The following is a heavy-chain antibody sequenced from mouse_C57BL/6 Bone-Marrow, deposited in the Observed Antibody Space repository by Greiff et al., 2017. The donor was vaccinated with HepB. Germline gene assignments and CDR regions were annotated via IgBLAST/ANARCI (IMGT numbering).Heavy chain of an antibody. V-gene: IGHV14-4*01. CDR1: GFNIKDDY. D-gene: IGHD2-3*01. CDR3: TRWLLRFAWFAY. J-gene: IGHJ3*01. Sequence: EVQLQQSGAELVRPGASVKLSCTASGFNIKDDYMHWVKQRPEQGLEWIGWIDPENGDTEYASKFQGKATITADTSSNTAYLQLSSLTSEDTAVYYCTRWLLRFAWFAYWGQGTLVTVSA. CDR2: IDPENGDT.